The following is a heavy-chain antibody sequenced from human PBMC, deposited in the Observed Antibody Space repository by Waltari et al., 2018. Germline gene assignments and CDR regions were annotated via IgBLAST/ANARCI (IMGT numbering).Heavy chain of an antibody. CDR1: GYSFTSYW. CDR3: ASGSGSYYLTTFDY. CDR2: TYPGNLGT. D-gene: IGHD3-10*01. Sequence: EVQLVQSGAEVKKPGESLKISCKGSGYSFTSYWIGWVRQMPGKRLEGMGITYPGNLGTRYSPSFQGQVTIQADKSISTAYLQWSSLKASDTAMYYCASGSGSYYLTTFDYWGQGTLVTVSS. V-gene: IGHV5-51*03. J-gene: IGHJ4*02.